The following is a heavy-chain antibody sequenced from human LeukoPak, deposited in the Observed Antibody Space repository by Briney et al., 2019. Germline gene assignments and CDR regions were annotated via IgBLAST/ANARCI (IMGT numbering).Heavy chain of an antibody. Sequence: PSETLSLTCTVSGGSISSYYWSWIRQPAGKGLEWIGRIYTSGSTNYNPSLKSRVTMSVDTSKNQFSLKLSSVTAADTAVYYCARGRYCTDGSCYFDYWGQGTLVTVSS. J-gene: IGHJ4*02. D-gene: IGHD2-15*01. CDR1: GGSISSYY. CDR2: IYTSGST. V-gene: IGHV4-4*07. CDR3: ARGRYCTDGSCYFDY.